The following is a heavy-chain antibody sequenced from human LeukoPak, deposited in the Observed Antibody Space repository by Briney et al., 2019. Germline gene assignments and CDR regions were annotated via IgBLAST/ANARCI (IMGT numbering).Heavy chain of an antibody. CDR1: GFTVSNNY. V-gene: IGHV3-66*01. J-gene: IGHJ1*01. D-gene: IGHD3-22*01. CDR2: IYSGGST. Sequence: GGSLRLSCAASGFTVSNNYMNWVRQAPGKGLEWVSVIYSGGSTSYADSVKGRFTISRDNSRNTVSLQMNTLRAEDTAVYYCARGNSYDSSGYPEYYQNWGQGTLVTASS. CDR3: ARGNSYDSSGYPEYYQN.